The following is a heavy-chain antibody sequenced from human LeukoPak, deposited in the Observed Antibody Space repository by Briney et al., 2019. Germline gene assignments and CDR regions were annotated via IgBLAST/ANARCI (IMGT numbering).Heavy chain of an antibody. V-gene: IGHV3-33*01. D-gene: IGHD3-10*01. CDR2: IWYDGSNK. CDR3: ASLRFGELHIPTYYYYGMDV. CDR1: GFTFSGYG. Sequence: GRSLRLSCAASGFTFSGYGMHWVRRAPGKGLEWVAVIWYDGSNKYYADSVKGRFTISRDNSKNTLYLQMNSLRAEDTAVYYCASLRFGELHIPTYYYYGMDVWGKGTTVTVSS. J-gene: IGHJ6*04.